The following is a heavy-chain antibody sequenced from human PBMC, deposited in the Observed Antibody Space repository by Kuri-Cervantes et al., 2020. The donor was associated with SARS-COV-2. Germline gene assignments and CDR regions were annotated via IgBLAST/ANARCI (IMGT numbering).Heavy chain of an antibody. D-gene: IGHD3-22*01. CDR2: IIPIFGTA. CDR1: GYTLTELS. Sequence: ASVKVSCKVSGYTLTELSMHWVRQAPGQGLEWMGGIIPIFGTANYAQKFQGRVTMTRDTSISTAYMELSRLRSDDTAVYYCAKGGLYYYDSSGYLDYWGQGTLVTVSS. J-gene: IGHJ4*02. V-gene: IGHV1-2*02. CDR3: AKGGLYYYDSSGYLDY.